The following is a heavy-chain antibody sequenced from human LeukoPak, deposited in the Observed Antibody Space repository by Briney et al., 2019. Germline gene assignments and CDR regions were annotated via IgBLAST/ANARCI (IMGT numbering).Heavy chain of an antibody. Sequence: SGGSLRLSCAASGFTFSSYWMSWVRQAPGKGLEWVANIKQDGSEKYYVDSVKGRFTISRDNAKNSLYLQMNSLRAEDTAVYYCARESQLYLFTDPSDYWGQGTLVTVSS. V-gene: IGHV3-7*01. D-gene: IGHD3-10*01. J-gene: IGHJ4*02. CDR1: GFTFSSYW. CDR3: ARESQLYLFTDPSDY. CDR2: IKQDGSEK.